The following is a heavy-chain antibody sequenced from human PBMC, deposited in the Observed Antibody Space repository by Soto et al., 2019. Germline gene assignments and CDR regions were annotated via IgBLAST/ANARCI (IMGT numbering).Heavy chain of an antibody. CDR2: ISAYNGNT. Sequence: QVQLVQSGAEVKKPGASVKVSCKASGYTFTSYGISWVRQAPGQGLEWMGWISAYNGNTNYAQKLQGRVTMTTDTSTSTAYMELRSLRSDDTAVYYCASSILDWNDAFCYCYGMDVWGQGTTVTVSS. CDR3: ASSILDWNDAFCYCYGMDV. D-gene: IGHD1-1*01. CDR1: GYTFTSYG. J-gene: IGHJ6*02. V-gene: IGHV1-18*01.